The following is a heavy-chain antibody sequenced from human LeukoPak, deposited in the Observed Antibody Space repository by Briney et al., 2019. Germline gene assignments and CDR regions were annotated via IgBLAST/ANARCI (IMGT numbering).Heavy chain of an antibody. D-gene: IGHD3-22*01. Sequence: ASVKVSCKASGYTFTSYGISWVRQAPGQGLEWMGWISAYNGNTNFAQKLQGRVTMTTDTSTSTAYMELRSLRSDDTAVYYCARGGKYYYDSSGYYFAFDIWGQGTMVTVSS. CDR3: ARGGKYYYDSSGYYFAFDI. V-gene: IGHV1-18*01. CDR1: GYTFTSYG. CDR2: ISAYNGNT. J-gene: IGHJ3*02.